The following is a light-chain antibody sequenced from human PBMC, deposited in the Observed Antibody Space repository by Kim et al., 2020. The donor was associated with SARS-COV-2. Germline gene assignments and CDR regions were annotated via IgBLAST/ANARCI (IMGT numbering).Light chain of an antibody. CDR1: QSITRF. J-gene: IGKJ2*03. CDR2: TAS. V-gene: IGKV1-39*01. Sequence: SASVGDRVTITCRASQSITRFSNWYQQKPGEAPKLLIYTASSLQSGVPSRFSGSGSGTDFTLTINSLQPEDFAVYYCQQSYSSPYSFGQGTKLEIK. CDR3: QQSYSSPYS.